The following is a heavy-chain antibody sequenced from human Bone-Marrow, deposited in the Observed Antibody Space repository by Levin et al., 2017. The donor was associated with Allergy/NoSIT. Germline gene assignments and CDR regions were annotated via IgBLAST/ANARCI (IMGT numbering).Heavy chain of an antibody. J-gene: IGHJ4*02. CDR2: INPNSGGT. D-gene: IGHD1-1*01. V-gene: IGHV1-2*02. Sequence: ASVKVSCKASGYTFTGFFMHWVRQAPGQGLEWMGWINPNSGGTNYAQSFQGRVTVTRDTSINTAYMELGRLKSDDTAVYYCARGGTWSPPDYWGQGTLVTVSS. CDR1: GYTFTGFF. CDR3: ARGGTWSPPDY.